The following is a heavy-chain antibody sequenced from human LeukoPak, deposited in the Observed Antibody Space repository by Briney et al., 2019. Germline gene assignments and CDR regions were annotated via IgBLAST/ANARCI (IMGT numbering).Heavy chain of an antibody. Sequence: SETLSLTCAVYGGSFSGYYWSWIRQPPGKGLEWIGEINHSGSTNYNPSLKSRVTISVDTSENQFSLKLSSVTAADTAVYYCARGRYPDAFDIWGQGTMVTVSS. CDR1: GGSFSGYY. CDR2: INHSGST. J-gene: IGHJ3*02. V-gene: IGHV4-34*01. CDR3: ARGRYPDAFDI. D-gene: IGHD1-1*01.